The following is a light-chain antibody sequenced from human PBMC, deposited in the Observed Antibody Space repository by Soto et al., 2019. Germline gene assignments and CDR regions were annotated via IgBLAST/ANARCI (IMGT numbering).Light chain of an antibody. CDR3: LGSIQLPWT. Sequence: DIVMTQTPLSLSVTPGQPASISCKSSQSLLHSDGKTYLYWYLQRPGQPPQLLIWEVSNRYPGVPDRFSGSGSGTDFTLHISRVEGDDFGVYYCLGSIQLPWTFGQGTKVEMK. CDR1: QSLLHSDGKTY. J-gene: IGKJ1*01. CDR2: EVS. V-gene: IGKV2D-29*01.